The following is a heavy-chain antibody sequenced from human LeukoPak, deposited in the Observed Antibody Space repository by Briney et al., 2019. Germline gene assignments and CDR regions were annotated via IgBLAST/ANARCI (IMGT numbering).Heavy chain of an antibody. CDR3: ARSQYYYDSSGYYHFDY. CDR1: GFTFSNYW. Sequence: PGGSLRLSCAASGFTFSNYWMSWVRQAPGKGLEWVANIKQDGSEKYYVDSVKGRFTISRDNAKNSLYLQMNRLRAEDTAVYYCARSQYYYDSSGYYHFDYWGQGTLVTVSS. V-gene: IGHV3-7*01. CDR2: IKQDGSEK. D-gene: IGHD3-22*01. J-gene: IGHJ4*02.